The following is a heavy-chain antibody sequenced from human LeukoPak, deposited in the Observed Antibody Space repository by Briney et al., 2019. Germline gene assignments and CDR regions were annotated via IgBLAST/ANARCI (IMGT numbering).Heavy chain of an antibody. V-gene: IGHV4-4*07. D-gene: IGHD3-22*01. CDR1: GGSISSYY. J-gene: IGHJ4*02. CDR3: ARSSYYDSSGYYYPYIDY. CDR2: IYTSGGT. Sequence: SETLSLTCTVSGGSISSYYWSWIRQPAGKGLEWIGRIYTSGGTNYNPSLKSRVTMSVDTSKNQLSLKLSSVTAADTAVYYCARSSYYDSSGYYYPYIDYWGQGTLVTVSS.